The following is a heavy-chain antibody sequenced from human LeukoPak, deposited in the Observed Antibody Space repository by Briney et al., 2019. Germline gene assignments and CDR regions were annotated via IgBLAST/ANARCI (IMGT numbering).Heavy chain of an antibody. Sequence: ASVKVSCKASGYTFTGYYMHWVRRAPGQGLEWVGWINPNSGGTNYAQKFQGRVTMTRDTSISTAYMELSRLSSDDTAVYYCARVDLDGSGSYDYWGQGTLVTVSS. CDR2: INPNSGGT. V-gene: IGHV1-2*02. J-gene: IGHJ4*02. D-gene: IGHD3-10*01. CDR3: ARVDLDGSGSYDY. CDR1: GYTFTGYY.